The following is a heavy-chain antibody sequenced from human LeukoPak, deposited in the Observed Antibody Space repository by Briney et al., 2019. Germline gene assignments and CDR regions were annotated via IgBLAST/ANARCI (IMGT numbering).Heavy chain of an antibody. CDR1: VYSFNTHW. CDR3: ARLGTSDKEFDS. J-gene: IGHJ4*02. Sequence: GESLKISCNAPVYSFNTHWIGWVRQVPGKGLQWMGIIYPGDSDTKFSPSFEGQVTMSADKSITTAYLQWASLKASDTGIYYCARLGTSDKEFDSWGPGTLVIVSS. CDR2: IYPGDSDT. D-gene: IGHD3-22*01. V-gene: IGHV5-51*01.